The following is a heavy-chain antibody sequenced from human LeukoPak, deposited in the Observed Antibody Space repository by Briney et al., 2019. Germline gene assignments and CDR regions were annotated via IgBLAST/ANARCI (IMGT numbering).Heavy chain of an antibody. V-gene: IGHV4-4*02. J-gene: IGHJ2*01. CDR2: IHHSGSI. CDR1: GVSISSNLW. Sequence: SETLSLTCAVSGVSISSNLWWTWVRQPPGKGLEWIAEIHHSGSINYNPSLKSRVTISVDTSKNQFSLKLSSVTAADTAVYYCARKPTYFDLWGRGTLVTVSS. D-gene: IGHD1-14*01. CDR3: ARKPTYFDL.